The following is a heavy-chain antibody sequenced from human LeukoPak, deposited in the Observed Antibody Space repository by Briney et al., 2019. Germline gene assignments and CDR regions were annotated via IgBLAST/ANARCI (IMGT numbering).Heavy chain of an antibody. Sequence: PGGSLRLSCAASGFTFSSYSMNWVRQAPGKGLEWVSSISSSSSYIYYADSVRGRFTISGDNAKNSLYLQMNSLRAEDTALYYCAKGYDFWSGYCDYWGQGTLVTVSS. CDR2: ISSSSSYI. CDR1: GFTFSSYS. CDR3: AKGYDFWSGYCDY. D-gene: IGHD3-3*01. V-gene: IGHV3-21*04. J-gene: IGHJ4*02.